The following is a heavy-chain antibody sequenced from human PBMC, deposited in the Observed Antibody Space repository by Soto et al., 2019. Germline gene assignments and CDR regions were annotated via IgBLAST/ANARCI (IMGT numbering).Heavy chain of an antibody. Sequence: QVQLQQWGAGLVKPSETLSLTCAVYGGPFSGYYWNWIRQSPGKGLEWIGEINHSGNTNYNPSLMSRVTISVDTAKNQFSLKLSSVTAADTAVYYCARGKTGYFDLWGRGTLVTVSS. CDR1: GGPFSGYY. CDR3: ARGKTGYFDL. J-gene: IGHJ2*01. CDR2: INHSGNT. V-gene: IGHV4-34*01.